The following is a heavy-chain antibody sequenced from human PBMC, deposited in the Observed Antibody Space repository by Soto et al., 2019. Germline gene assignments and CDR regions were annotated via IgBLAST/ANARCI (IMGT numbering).Heavy chain of an antibody. CDR3: ATPKGVYGDDYPGEVLDY. CDR2: IIPIFGTA. Sequence: QVQLVQSGAEVKKPGSSVKVSCKASGGTFSSYAISWVRQAPGQGLEWMGGIIPIFGTANYAQKFQGRVTITADESTSTAYMELSSLRSEDTAVYYCATPKGVYGDDYPGEVLDYWGQGTLVTVSS. CDR1: GGTFSSYA. J-gene: IGHJ4*02. V-gene: IGHV1-69*01. D-gene: IGHD4-17*01.